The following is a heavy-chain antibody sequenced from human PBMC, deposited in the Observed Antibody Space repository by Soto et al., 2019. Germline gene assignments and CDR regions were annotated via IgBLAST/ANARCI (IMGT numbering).Heavy chain of an antibody. J-gene: IGHJ6*02. CDR1: GYSFTSYW. CDR2: IDPSDSYT. V-gene: IGHV5-10-1*01. CDR3: ARQTVTTSYYGMDV. D-gene: IGHD4-17*01. Sequence: PGESLKISCKGSGYSFTSYWISWVRQMPGKGLEWMGRIDPSDSYTNYSPSFQGHVTISADKSISTAYLRWSSLKASDTAMYYCARQTVTTSYYGMDVWGQGTTVTVAS.